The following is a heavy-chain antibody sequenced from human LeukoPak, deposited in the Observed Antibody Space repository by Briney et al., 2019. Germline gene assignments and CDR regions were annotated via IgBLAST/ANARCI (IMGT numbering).Heavy chain of an antibody. V-gene: IGHV4-59*01. J-gene: IGHJ4*02. CDR3: ASQLGGTTFH. CDR2: VYYNGIT. CDR1: GVSINTYF. Sequence: SETLSLTCTVSGVSINTYFWSWIRQPPGKGLEWIGYVYYNGITNYNPSLKSRVSISLDTSKNQFSLRLNSVTAAETAVYYCASQLGGTTFHWGQGTLVTVSP. D-gene: IGHD1/OR15-1a*01.